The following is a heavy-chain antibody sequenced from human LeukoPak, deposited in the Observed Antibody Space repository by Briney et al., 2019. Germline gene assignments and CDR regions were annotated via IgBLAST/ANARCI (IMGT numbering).Heavy chain of an antibody. Sequence: SETLSLTCSVSGASISSYYWSWIRQPAGKGLEWIGHMYIRGSTDYNPSLKSRVTMSVDTSKNQFSLKLSSVTAADTAVYYCARDDYGEGYFAYWGQGTLVTVSS. D-gene: IGHD4-17*01. J-gene: IGHJ4*02. CDR2: MYIRGST. CDR3: ARDDYGEGYFAY. V-gene: IGHV4-4*07. CDR1: GASISSYY.